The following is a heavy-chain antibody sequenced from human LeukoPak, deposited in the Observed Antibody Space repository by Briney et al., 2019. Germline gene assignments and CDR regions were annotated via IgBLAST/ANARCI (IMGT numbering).Heavy chain of an antibody. V-gene: IGHV4-34*01. CDR2: INHSGST. J-gene: IGHJ6*02. Sequence: SETLSLTCAVYGGSFSGYYWSWIRQPPGKGLEWIGEINHSGSTNYNPSLKSRVTISVDTSKNQFSLKLCSVTAADTAVYYCARGGTNNYYYYYGMDVWGQGTTVTVSS. CDR1: GGSFSGYY. CDR3: ARGGTNNYYYYYGMDV. D-gene: IGHD2-8*01.